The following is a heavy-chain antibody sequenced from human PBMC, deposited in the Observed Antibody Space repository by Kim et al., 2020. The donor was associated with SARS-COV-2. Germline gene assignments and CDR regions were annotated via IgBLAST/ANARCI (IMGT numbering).Heavy chain of an antibody. Sequence: SETLSLTCAVYDGSLSGYYWTWIRQPPGKGLEWIGEISHSGTTNYNPSLESRVAISVDTSKNQFSLKLNSVTAADTATYYCARAYYYDTSGYCAFDPWGQGTLVTVSS. CDR3: ARAYYYDTSGYCAFDP. J-gene: IGHJ5*02. D-gene: IGHD3-22*01. CDR2: ISHSGTT. CDR1: DGSLSGYY. V-gene: IGHV4-34*01.